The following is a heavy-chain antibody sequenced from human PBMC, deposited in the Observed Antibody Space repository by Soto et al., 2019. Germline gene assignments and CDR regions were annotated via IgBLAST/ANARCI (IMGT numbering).Heavy chain of an antibody. V-gene: IGHV1-69*05. Sequence: SVKVSCKASGYTFTSYGISWVRQAPGQGLEWMGGIIAINGTANYAQKFQGRVTITTDKSTSTAYMELSSLRSEDTAVYYCATPAPLGYCSGGSCYSTDYWGQGTLVTVSS. CDR2: IIAINGTA. J-gene: IGHJ4*02. CDR3: ATPAPLGYCSGGSCYSTDY. D-gene: IGHD2-15*01. CDR1: GYTFTSYG.